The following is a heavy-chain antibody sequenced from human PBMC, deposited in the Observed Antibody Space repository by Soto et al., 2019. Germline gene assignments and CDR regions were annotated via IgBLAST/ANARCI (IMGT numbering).Heavy chain of an antibody. CDR1: GGSFSGYY. V-gene: IGHV4-34*01. CDR2: INHSGST. CDR3: GRGYLPRVGGWLTVGRWFDP. D-gene: IGHD2-15*01. J-gene: IGHJ5*02. Sequence: SETLSLTCAVHGGSFSGYYCSWIRQPPGKGLDGSGEINHSGSTNYNPSLKSRVTISVDTSQSQFSLKLSSVTAEDTAVYYCGRGYLPRVGGWLTVGRWFDPWGQGTLVTLSS.